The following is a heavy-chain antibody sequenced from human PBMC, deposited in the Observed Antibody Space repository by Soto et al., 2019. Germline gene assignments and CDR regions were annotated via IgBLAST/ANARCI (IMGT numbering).Heavy chain of an antibody. CDR1: GGTFSSYA. J-gene: IGHJ6*02. Sequence: GASVKVSCKASGGTFSSYAISWVRQAPGQGLEWMGGIIPIFGTANYAQKFQGRVTITADESTSTAYMELSSLRSEDTAVYYCARKGIAHSRDLLGGMDVWGQGTTVTVS. CDR3: ARKGIAHSRDLLGGMDV. V-gene: IGHV1-69*13. D-gene: IGHD1-26*01. CDR2: IIPIFGTA.